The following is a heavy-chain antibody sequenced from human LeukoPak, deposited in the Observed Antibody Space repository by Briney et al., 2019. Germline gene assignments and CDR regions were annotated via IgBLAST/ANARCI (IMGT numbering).Heavy chain of an antibody. D-gene: IGHD6-13*01. CDR1: GYSFTSYW. CDR2: IYPGDSDA. Sequence: GESPEISCKGSGYSFTSYWIGWVRQMPGKGLEWMGIIYPGDSDARYSPSFQGQVTISADKSISTAYLQWSSLKASDTAMYFCARLGYSYGQGNFDYWGQQTVVPLFS. CDR3: ARLGYSYGQGNFDY. V-gene: IGHV5-51*01. J-gene: IGHJ4*02.